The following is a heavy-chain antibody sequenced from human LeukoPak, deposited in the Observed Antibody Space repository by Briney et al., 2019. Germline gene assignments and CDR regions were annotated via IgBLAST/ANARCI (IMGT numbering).Heavy chain of an antibody. V-gene: IGHV3-11*04. D-gene: IGHD3-3*01. CDR2: ISSSGSTI. CDR1: GFTFSDYY. Sequence: GGSLRLSCAASGFTFSDYYMSWIRQAPGKGLEWVSYISSSGSTIYYADPVKGRFTISRDNAKNSLYLQMNSLRAEDTAVYYCARDPTIFGVVTPYDYWGRGTLVTVSS. J-gene: IGHJ4*02. CDR3: ARDPTIFGVVTPYDY.